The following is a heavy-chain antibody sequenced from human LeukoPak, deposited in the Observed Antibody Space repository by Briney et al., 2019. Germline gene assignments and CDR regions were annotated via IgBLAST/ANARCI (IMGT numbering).Heavy chain of an antibody. Sequence: PSKTLSLTCTVSGGSLSSFYWSWIRQPAGKGLEWLGRIHTSGSTTYNPSLKSRVTMSVDKSNNQFSLKLTSVSAADTAVYYCARHVRVTIFGVVTLNIDYWGQGTLVTVSS. CDR1: GGSLSSFY. V-gene: IGHV4-4*07. CDR2: IHTSGST. D-gene: IGHD3-3*01. CDR3: ARHVRVTIFGVVTLNIDY. J-gene: IGHJ4*02.